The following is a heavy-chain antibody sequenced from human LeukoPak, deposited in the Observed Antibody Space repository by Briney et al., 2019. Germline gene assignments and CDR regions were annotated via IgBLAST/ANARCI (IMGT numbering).Heavy chain of an antibody. Sequence: GGSLRLSCAASGFTVSSNYMSWVRQAPGKGLEWVSVIYSGGSTYYADSVKGRFTISRDNSKNTLYLQMNTLRAEDTAVYYCAKDVDCSSTSCYGHYYYMDVWGKGTSVTVSS. CDR3: AKDVDCSSTSCYGHYYYMDV. D-gene: IGHD2-2*01. V-gene: IGHV3-53*01. CDR2: IYSGGST. CDR1: GFTVSSNY. J-gene: IGHJ6*03.